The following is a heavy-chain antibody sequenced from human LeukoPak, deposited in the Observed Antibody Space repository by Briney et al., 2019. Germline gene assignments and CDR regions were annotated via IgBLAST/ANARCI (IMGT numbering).Heavy chain of an antibody. J-gene: IGHJ4*02. CDR3: AREAAGYSSSWLDY. CDR2: IWYDGSNK. CDR1: GFTFSSYG. D-gene: IGHD6-13*01. Sequence: GRSLRLSCAASGFTFSSYGMHWVRQAPGKGLEWVAVIWYDGSNKYYADSVKGRFTISRDNSKNTLYLQMNSLRAEDTAVYYCAREAAGYSSSWLDYRGQGTLVTVSS. V-gene: IGHV3-33*01.